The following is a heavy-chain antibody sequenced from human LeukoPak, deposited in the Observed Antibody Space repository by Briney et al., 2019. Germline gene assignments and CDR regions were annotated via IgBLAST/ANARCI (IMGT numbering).Heavy chain of an antibody. CDR2: IYYSGST. CDR3: ARGPYSSRYDY. Sequence: SGTLSLTCTVSGGSISSSYWSWIRQPPGKGLEWIGYIYYSGSTNYNPSLKSRVTMSVDTSKNQFSLNLSSVTAADTAVYYCARGPYSSRYDYWGQGTVVTVSS. J-gene: IGHJ4*02. D-gene: IGHD6-13*01. V-gene: IGHV4-59*01. CDR1: GGSISSSY.